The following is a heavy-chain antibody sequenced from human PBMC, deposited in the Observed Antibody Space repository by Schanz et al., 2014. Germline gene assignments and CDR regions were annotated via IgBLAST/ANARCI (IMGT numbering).Heavy chain of an antibody. J-gene: IGHJ4*02. CDR1: GFSFSAYG. CDR3: ARGTPFLCDY. Sequence: QVQLVESGGGVVQPGGSLRLSCVASGFSFSAYGIHWVRQAPGRGLEWVAVISYHGSERYYADSVKGRFTISRDSARNSLYLQMXXXXXXXTAVYYCARGTPFLCDYWGQGTLVTVSS. V-gene: IGHV3-30*19. CDR2: ISYHGSER. D-gene: IGHD3-16*01.